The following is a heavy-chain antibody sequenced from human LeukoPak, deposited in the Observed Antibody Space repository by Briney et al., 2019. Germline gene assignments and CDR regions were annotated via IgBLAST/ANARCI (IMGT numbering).Heavy chain of an antibody. J-gene: IGHJ3*02. CDR3: ARHGSGSYFRLSHAFDI. CDR1: GYSISGGYY. D-gene: IGHD1-26*01. CDR2: IYHSGST. Sequence: PSETLSLTCAVSGYSISGGYYWGWIRRPPGKGLEWIGSIYHSGSTYYNPSLKSRVTISVDTSKNQFSLKLTSVTAADTAVYYCARHGSGSYFRLSHAFDIWGQGTMVTVSS. V-gene: IGHV4-38-2*01.